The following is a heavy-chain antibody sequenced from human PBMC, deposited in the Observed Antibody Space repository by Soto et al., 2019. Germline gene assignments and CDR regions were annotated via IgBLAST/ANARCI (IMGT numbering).Heavy chain of an antibody. V-gene: IGHV1-18*01. Sequence: ASVKVSAKASGYTFSSFGINWVRQASGQGLEWMEWISGYNGDTKIAQKFQGRVTMATDTSTSTAYMEVRSLRSDDTAVYYCARDSRYGNYGAPFDYWGQGALVTVSS. J-gene: IGHJ4*02. CDR2: ISGYNGDT. CDR1: GYTFSSFG. CDR3: ARDSRYGNYGAPFDY. D-gene: IGHD1-7*01.